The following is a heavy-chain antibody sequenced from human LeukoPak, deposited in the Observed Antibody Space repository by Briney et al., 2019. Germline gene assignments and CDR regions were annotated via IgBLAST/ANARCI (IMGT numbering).Heavy chain of an antibody. Sequence: KPSENLSLNCAVYGGSFSGYYWSWIRQPPGKGREWVGEINHSGSNYYNPSLKSRVTISVDTSRKHYFVMLSSETAADTAVYYARRTPDYYDSSGEFDFDYWGQGTLVTVSS. CDR1: GGSFSGYY. CDR3: RRTPDYYDSSGEFDFDY. D-gene: IGHD3-22*01. CDR2: INHSGSN. V-gene: IGHV4-34*01. J-gene: IGHJ4*02.